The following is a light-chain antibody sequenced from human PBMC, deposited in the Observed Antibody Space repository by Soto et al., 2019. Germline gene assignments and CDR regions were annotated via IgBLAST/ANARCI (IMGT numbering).Light chain of an antibody. CDR3: QQRGTWPPT. J-gene: IGKJ5*01. V-gene: IGKV3-11*01. CDR1: QSVDTY. Sequence: EIVLTQSPATLSLSPGESATLSCTTNQSVDTYFAWYQQKRGLAPRLLIYDASNRAIGIPARFSGRGSETDFSLTISSLEPEDFANYFCQQRGTWPPTFGRGTRLEI. CDR2: DAS.